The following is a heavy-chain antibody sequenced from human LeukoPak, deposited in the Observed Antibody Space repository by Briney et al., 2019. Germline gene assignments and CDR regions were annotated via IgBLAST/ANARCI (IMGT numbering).Heavy chain of an antibody. Sequence: GGSLRLSCAASGFTFSDYYMTWIRQAPGKGLEWVSYISTSGSTKYYADSVKGRFTISRDNAENSLYLQMNSLRAEDTAVYYCAKDHPGHDPWGQGTLVTVSS. J-gene: IGHJ5*02. CDR1: GFTFSDYY. CDR3: AKDHPGHDP. CDR2: ISTSGSTK. V-gene: IGHV3-11*04.